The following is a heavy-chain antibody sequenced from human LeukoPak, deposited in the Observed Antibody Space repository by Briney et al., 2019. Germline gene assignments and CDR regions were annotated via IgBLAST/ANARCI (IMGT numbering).Heavy chain of an antibody. V-gene: IGHV4-34*01. Sequence: PSETPSLTCAVYGGSFSGYYWSWIRQPPGKGLEWIGEINHSGSTNYNPSLKSRVTISVDTSKNQFSLKLSSVTAADTAVYYCARGLLGPYSSSWFDYWGQGTLVTVSS. J-gene: IGHJ4*02. CDR2: INHSGST. D-gene: IGHD6-13*01. CDR1: GGSFSGYY. CDR3: ARGLLGPYSSSWFDY.